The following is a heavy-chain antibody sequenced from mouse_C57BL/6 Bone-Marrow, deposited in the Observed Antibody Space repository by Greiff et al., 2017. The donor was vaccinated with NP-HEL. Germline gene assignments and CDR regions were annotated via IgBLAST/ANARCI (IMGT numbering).Heavy chain of an antibody. CDR2: ISNGGGST. J-gene: IGHJ4*01. V-gene: IGHV5-12*01. D-gene: IGHD1-1*01. CDR1: GFTFSDYY. Sequence: EVNLVESGGGLVQPGGSLKLSCAASGFTFSDYYMYWVRQTPEKRLEWVAYISNGGGSTYYPDTVKGRFTISRDNAKNTLYLQMSRLKSEDTAMYYCARQTSLIYYYGSSPYYAMDYWGQGTSVTVSS. CDR3: ARQTSLIYYYGSSPYYAMDY.